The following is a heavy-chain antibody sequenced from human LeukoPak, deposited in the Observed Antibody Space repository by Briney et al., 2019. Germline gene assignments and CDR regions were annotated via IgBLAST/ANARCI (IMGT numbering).Heavy chain of an antibody. V-gene: IGHV3-53*01. Sequence: GGSLRLSCAASGFTFSSYAMSWVRQAPGKGLEWVSIIYSDGSTYYADSVKGRFTISRDTSKNTLYLQMSSLRAEDTAVYYCARIYSGSHYSWGQGTLVTISS. D-gene: IGHD1-26*01. CDR1: GFTFSSYA. CDR2: IYSDGST. CDR3: ARIYSGSHYS. J-gene: IGHJ4*02.